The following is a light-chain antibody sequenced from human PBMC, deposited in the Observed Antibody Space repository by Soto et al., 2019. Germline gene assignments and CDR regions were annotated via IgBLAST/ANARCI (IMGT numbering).Light chain of an antibody. CDR2: RAS. J-gene: IGKJ2*01. CDR3: SHYGASPTEVT. Sequence: EIVLTQSAGTLSLSLGERATLSCRASQDVETRFLAWYQLKPGRAPRLIIHRASSRATGVPDRFSGSGSGTDFTLTISGLEPEDVALYLCSHYGASPTEVTFGQGTRLEI. CDR1: QDVETRF. V-gene: IGKV3-20*01.